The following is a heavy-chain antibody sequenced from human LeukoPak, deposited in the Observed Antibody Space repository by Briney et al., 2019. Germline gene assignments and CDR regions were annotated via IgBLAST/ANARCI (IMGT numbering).Heavy chain of an antibody. J-gene: IGHJ4*02. CDR1: GFTFSNAW. CDR3: TTVEVVADTDSSY. CDR2: IKSKTDGGTT. D-gene: IGHD2-15*01. Sequence: GGSLRLSCAASGFTFSNAWMSWVRQAPGKGLEWVGRIKSKTDGGTTDYAAPVKGRFTISRDDSKNTLYLQMNSLKTEDTAVYYCTTVEVVADTDSSYWGQGTLVTVSS. V-gene: IGHV3-15*01.